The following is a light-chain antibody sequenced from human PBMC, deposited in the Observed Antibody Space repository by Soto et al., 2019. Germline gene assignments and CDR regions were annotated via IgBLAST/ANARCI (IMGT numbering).Light chain of an antibody. CDR1: SSDVGGYNY. J-gene: IGLJ3*02. V-gene: IGLV2-11*01. CDR3: CSYAGTYIWV. CDR2: DVN. Sequence: QSALTQPRSVSGSPGQSVTISCTGTSSDVGGYNYVSWYQQHPDKAPKLMISDVNKRPSGVPDRCSGSKSGNTASLTISGLRAEDEADYYCCSYAGTYIWVFGGGIKLTVL.